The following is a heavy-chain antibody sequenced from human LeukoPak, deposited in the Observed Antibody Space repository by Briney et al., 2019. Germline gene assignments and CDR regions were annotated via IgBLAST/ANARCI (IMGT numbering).Heavy chain of an antibody. CDR3: ARVAGDYYDSSGYYYDY. J-gene: IGHJ4*02. V-gene: IGHV1-2*04. CDR2: INPNSGGT. CDR1: GYTFTGYY. D-gene: IGHD3-22*01. Sequence: ASVKVSCNASGYTFTGYYMHWVRQAPGQGLEWMGWINPNSGGTNCAQKFQGWVTMTRDTSISTAYMELSRLRSDDTAVYYCARVAGDYYDSSGYYYDYWGQGTLVAVSS.